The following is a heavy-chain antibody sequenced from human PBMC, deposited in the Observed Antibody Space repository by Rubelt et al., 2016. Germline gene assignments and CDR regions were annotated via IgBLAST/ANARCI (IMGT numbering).Heavy chain of an antibody. CDR2: ISTYNGNT. CDR1: GYTFTKYG. V-gene: IGHV1-18*01. D-gene: IGHD2-21*01. Sequence: QVQLVQSGTEVKKPGASVKVSCKASGYTFTKYGVSWVRQAPGQGLEWMGWISTYNGNTNYAQKLQGRVTMTTDTSTSTAYMDLRSLRCDDTAVYYCVVDAFDIWGQGTMVTVSS. J-gene: IGHJ3*02. CDR3: VVDAFDI.